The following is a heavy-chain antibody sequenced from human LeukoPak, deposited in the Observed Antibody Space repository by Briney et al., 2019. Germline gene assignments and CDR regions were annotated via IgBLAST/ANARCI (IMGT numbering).Heavy chain of an antibody. Sequence: GGSLRLSCAGSGFTFTGYYMSWIRQTPEKGLEWISYISGSGSSISYADSVKGRFTISRDNAKKALYLQMNSLRSDDTAVYFCATDYHGPGTYDYWGQGTLVTVSS. CDR2: ISGSGSSI. D-gene: IGHD3-10*01. CDR1: GFTFTGYY. J-gene: IGHJ4*02. CDR3: ATDYHGPGTYDY. V-gene: IGHV3-11*01.